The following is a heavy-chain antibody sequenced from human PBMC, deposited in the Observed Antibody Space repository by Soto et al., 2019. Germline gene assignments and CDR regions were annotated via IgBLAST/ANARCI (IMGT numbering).Heavy chain of an antibody. CDR1: GGTFSSYA. V-gene: IGHV1-69*06. Sequence: GASVKGSCKASGGTFSSYAISWVRQAPGQGLEWMGGIIPIFGTANYAQKFQGRVTITADKSTSTAYMELSSLRSEDTAVYYCARAKPHYDSSGYYWDYWGQGTLVTVSS. D-gene: IGHD3-22*01. J-gene: IGHJ4*02. CDR3: ARAKPHYDSSGYYWDY. CDR2: IIPIFGTA.